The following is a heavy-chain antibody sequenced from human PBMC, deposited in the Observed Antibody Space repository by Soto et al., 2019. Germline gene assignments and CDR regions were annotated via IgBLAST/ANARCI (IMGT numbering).Heavy chain of an antibody. CDR1: GFTFNNCG. J-gene: IGHJ3*01. D-gene: IGHD6-13*01. CDR3: AKDQGIAASHGID. Sequence: ESGGGVVQPGRSLRLSCAASGFTFNNCGMHWVRQAPGKGLEWVAVISNDGSDKYYADSVKGRLTISRDNSKNTVYLQMNSLRAEDTAVYYCAKDQGIAASHGIDWGQGTMVTVSS. V-gene: IGHV3-30*18. CDR2: ISNDGSDK.